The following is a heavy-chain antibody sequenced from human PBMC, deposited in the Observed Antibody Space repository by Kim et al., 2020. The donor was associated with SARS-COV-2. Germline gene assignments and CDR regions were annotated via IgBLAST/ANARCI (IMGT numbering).Heavy chain of an antibody. CDR1: GGSISSSSYY. V-gene: IGHV4-39*01. J-gene: IGHJ4*02. CDR3: ARHESTPLWFGELSSRPFDY. Sequence: SETLSLTCTVSGGSISSSSYYWGWIRQPPGKGLEWIGSIYYSGSTYYNPSLKSRVTISVDTSKNQFSLKLSSVTAADTAVYYCARHESTPLWFGELSSRPFDYWGQGTLVTVSS. CDR2: IYYSGST. D-gene: IGHD3-10*01.